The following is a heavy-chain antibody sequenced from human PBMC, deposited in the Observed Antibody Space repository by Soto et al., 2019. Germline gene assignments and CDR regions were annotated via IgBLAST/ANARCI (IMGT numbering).Heavy chain of an antibody. J-gene: IGHJ4*02. Sequence: PGGSLRLSCAASGFTFSSYAMSWVRQAPGKGLEWVSAISGSGGSTYYADSVKGRFTISRDNSKNTLYLQMNSLGAEDTAVYYCATSFGTLGFFDYWGQGTLVTVSS. D-gene: IGHD3-10*01. CDR3: ATSFGTLGFFDY. CDR1: GFTFSSYA. V-gene: IGHV3-23*01. CDR2: ISGSGGST.